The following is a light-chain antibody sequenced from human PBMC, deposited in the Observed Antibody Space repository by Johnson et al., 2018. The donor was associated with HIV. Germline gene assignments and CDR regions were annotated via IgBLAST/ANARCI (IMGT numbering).Light chain of an antibody. Sequence: QSLLTQPPSVSAAPGQKVTISCSGSSSNIGNNYVSWYQQLPGRAPKLLIYDNNKRPSGIPDRFSGSKSGTSATLGITGLQTGDEAEYYCGTWDSSLRVGFVGTGTKVTVL. CDR3: GTWDSSLRVGF. CDR2: DNN. J-gene: IGLJ1*01. V-gene: IGLV1-51*01. CDR1: SSNIGNNY.